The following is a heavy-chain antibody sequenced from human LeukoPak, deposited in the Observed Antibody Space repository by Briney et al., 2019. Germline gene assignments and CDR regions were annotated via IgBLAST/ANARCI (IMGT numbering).Heavy chain of an antibody. CDR1: GYTFSSYD. CDR2: MNPNSGTT. CDR3: ARERSYYDSSGYYHYYYYYMDV. V-gene: IGHV1-8*01. Sequence: GASVKVSCKTSGYTFSSYDVSWVRQATGQGLEWMGWMNPNSGTTGFAQKFQGRVSLTRDISRSTAYMELTNLRSEDTAVYYCARERSYYDSSGYYHYYYYYMDVWGKGTTVTVSS. D-gene: IGHD3-22*01. J-gene: IGHJ6*03.